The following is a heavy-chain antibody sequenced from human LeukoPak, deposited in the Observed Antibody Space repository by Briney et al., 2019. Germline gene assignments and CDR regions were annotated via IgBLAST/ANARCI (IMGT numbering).Heavy chain of an antibody. V-gene: IGHV3-33*01. CDR1: GFTFSTYG. CDR2: IWFDGSNK. Sequence: GGSLRLSCAASGFTFSTYGMHWVRQAPGKGLEWVAIIWFDGSNKYYADSVKGRFTISGDNSKNTLYLQMDSLRVEDTAVYYCAREKSHYNDYWGQGTLVTVSS. CDR3: AREKSHYNDY. J-gene: IGHJ4*02.